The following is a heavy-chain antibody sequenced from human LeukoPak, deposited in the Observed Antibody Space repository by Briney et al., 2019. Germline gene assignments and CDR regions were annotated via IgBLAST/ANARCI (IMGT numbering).Heavy chain of an antibody. Sequence: SETLSLTCTVSGGSISSSSYYWGWIRQPPGKGLEWIGSIYYSGSTYYNPSLKSRVTISVDTSKNQFSLKLSSVTAADTAVYYCARDLSHWGSSGYWGQGTLVTVSS. D-gene: IGHD7-27*01. V-gene: IGHV4-39*07. CDR3: ARDLSHWGSSGY. CDR1: GGSISSSSYY. J-gene: IGHJ4*02. CDR2: IYYSGST.